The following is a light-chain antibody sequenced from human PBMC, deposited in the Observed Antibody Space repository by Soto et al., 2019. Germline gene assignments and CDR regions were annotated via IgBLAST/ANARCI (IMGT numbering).Light chain of an antibody. J-gene: IGKJ2*01. CDR1: QSISHY. V-gene: IGKV1-39*01. CDR2: AAS. CDR3: QQTYLTPHT. Sequence: DIQMTQSPSSLSASVGDRVTITCRASQSISHYLNWYQQKPGEAPKLLIYAASSLQSGVPSRFSGSGSGTGFTLSISSLQPGDFASYYCQQTYLTPHTFGQGTNLEIK.